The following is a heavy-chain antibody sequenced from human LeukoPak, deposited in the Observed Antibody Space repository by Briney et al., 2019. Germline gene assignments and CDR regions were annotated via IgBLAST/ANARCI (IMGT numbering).Heavy chain of an antibody. D-gene: IGHD3-3*01. CDR1: GGSISSYY. CDR2: IYTSGST. Sequence: SETLSLTCTVSGGSISSYYWSWIRQPAGKGLEWIGRIYTSGSTNYNPSLKSRVTMSVDTSKNQFSLKLSSVTAADTAVYYCARDLGNWSGYYNWFDPWGQGTLVTVSS. J-gene: IGHJ5*02. CDR3: ARDLGNWSGYYNWFDP. V-gene: IGHV4-4*07.